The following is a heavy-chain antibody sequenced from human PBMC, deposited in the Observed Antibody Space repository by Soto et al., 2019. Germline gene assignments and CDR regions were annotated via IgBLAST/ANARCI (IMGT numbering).Heavy chain of an antibody. J-gene: IGHJ4*02. CDR3: ARAPVGLDTISYFDY. V-gene: IGHV4-30-4*01. CDR1: GDSVSSVGFH. CDR2: IYNGGST. Sequence: LSLTCTVSGDSVSSVGFHWAWLRRPPGKGLEWIGYIYNGGSTYYRPSLESRMHMSLDATRNRYSLRLTSVTAADTAVYFCARAPVGLDTISYFDYWGQGKLVTVSS. D-gene: IGHD3-3*01.